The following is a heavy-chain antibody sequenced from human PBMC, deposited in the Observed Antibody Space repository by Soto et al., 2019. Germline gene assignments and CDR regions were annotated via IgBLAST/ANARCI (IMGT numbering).Heavy chain of an antibody. V-gene: IGHV3-33*01. CDR3: VRWNGFGDR. D-gene: IGHD1-1*01. J-gene: IGHJ5*02. Sequence: QVQVVESGGGVVQPGRSLRLSCAASGFTFNSFGMHWVRQAPGKGLEWVAVIWSDGINTFYADSVRGRFTISRDNFNNTLYLHMNSLRVEDTAVYYCVRWNGFGDRWGQGTLVTVSS. CDR2: IWSDGINT. CDR1: GFTFNSFG.